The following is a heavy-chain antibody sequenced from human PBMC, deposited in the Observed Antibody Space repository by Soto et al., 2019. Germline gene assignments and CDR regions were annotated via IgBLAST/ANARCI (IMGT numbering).Heavy chain of an antibody. J-gene: IGHJ4*02. CDR1: GFTFSSYA. CDR2: ISYDGSNK. Sequence: GGSLRLSCAASGFTFSSYAMHWVRQAPGKGLEWVAVISYDGSNKYYADSVKGRFTISRDNSKNTLYLQMNSLRAEDTAVYYCARDRFRLDGYSYGPPRDWGQGTLVTVSS. CDR3: ARDRFRLDGYSYGPPRD. D-gene: IGHD5-18*01. V-gene: IGHV3-30-3*01.